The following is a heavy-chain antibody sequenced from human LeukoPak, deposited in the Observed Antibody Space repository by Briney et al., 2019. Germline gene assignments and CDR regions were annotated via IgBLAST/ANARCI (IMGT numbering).Heavy chain of an antibody. J-gene: IGHJ4*02. CDR3: AKVGPVSSYGFGFFNY. Sequence: SLRLSCAASGFTFDDYAMHWVRQAPGKGLEWVSGISYNSGSINYAESVKGRFTISRDNAKNPLYLQMNSLTVEDTALYYCAKVGPVSSYGFGFFNYWGRGTLVTVSS. CDR2: ISYNSGSI. CDR1: GFTFDDYA. V-gene: IGHV3-9*01. D-gene: IGHD5-18*01.